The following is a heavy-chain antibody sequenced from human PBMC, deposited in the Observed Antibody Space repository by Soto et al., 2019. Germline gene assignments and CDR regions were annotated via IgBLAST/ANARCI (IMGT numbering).Heavy chain of an antibody. CDR1: GYTFTSYG. CDR3: AGDSRWELRDWPPGNLDY. CDR2: ISAYNGNT. J-gene: IGHJ4*02. D-gene: IGHD1-26*01. Sequence: QVQLAQSGAEVKKPGASVKVSCKASGYTFTSYGISWVRQAPGQGLERMGWISAYNGNTNYAQKLQGRVTMTTDTSTSTAYMELRSRRSDDTAVYYCAGDSRWELRDWPPGNLDYWGQGTLVTVSS. V-gene: IGHV1-18*01.